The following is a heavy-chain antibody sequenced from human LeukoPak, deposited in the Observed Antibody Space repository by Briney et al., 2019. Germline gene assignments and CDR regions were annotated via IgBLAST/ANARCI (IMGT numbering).Heavy chain of an antibody. Sequence: GGSLRLSCAASGFTFSSYAMMWVRQAPGKGLEWVSTVSGSAGGTYYADSVKGRFTISRDNSKNTLYLLMNSLRAEDTAVYYCAKGAVAGLVDWFDPWGQGTLVAVSS. D-gene: IGHD2-15*01. V-gene: IGHV3-23*01. J-gene: IGHJ5*02. CDR3: AKGAVAGLVDWFDP. CDR2: VSGSAGGT. CDR1: GFTFSSYA.